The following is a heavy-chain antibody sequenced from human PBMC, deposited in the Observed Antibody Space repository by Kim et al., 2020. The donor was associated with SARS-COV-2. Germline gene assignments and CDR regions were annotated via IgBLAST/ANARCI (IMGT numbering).Heavy chain of an antibody. Sequence: ASVKVSCKASGYTFTSYAMNWVRQAPGQGLEWMGWINTNTGNPTYAQGFTGRFVFSLDTSVSTAYLQISSLKAEDTAVYYCARDPWVVPAAILFHTYYFDSWGQGTLVTVSS. V-gene: IGHV7-4-1*02. CDR1: GYTFTSYA. CDR3: ARDPWVVPAAILFHTYYFDS. CDR2: INTNTGNP. J-gene: IGHJ4*02. D-gene: IGHD2-2*02.